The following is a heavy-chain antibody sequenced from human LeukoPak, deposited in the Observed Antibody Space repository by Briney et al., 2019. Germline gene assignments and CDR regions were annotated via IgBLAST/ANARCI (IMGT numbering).Heavy chain of an antibody. CDR1: GGSISSYY. CDR3: ARDFSSEYSSSWDGGFDY. Sequence: PSETLSLTCTVSGGSISSYYWSWIRQPPGKGLEWIGYIYYSGSTNYNPSLKSRVTISVDTSKYQFSLKLSSVTAADTAVYYCARDFSSEYSSSWDGGFDYWGQGTLVTVSS. V-gene: IGHV4-59*01. CDR2: IYYSGST. J-gene: IGHJ4*02. D-gene: IGHD6-13*01.